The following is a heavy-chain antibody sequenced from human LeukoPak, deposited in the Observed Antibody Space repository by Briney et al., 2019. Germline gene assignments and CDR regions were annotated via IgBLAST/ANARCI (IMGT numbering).Heavy chain of an antibody. D-gene: IGHD3-16*02. V-gene: IGHV4-34*01. CDR1: GGSFSSYY. CDR3: ARGGHDYIWGSYRQTNFDY. J-gene: IGHJ4*02. CDR2: INHSGST. Sequence: SETLSLTCAVHGGSFSSYYWSWIRQPPGKGLEWIGEINHSGSTNYNPSLKSRVTISVDTSKNQFSLKLSSVTAADTAVYYCARGGHDYIWGSYRQTNFDYWGQGTLVTVSS.